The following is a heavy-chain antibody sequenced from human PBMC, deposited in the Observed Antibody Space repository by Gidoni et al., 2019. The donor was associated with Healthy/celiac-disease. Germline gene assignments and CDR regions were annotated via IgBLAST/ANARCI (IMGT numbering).Heavy chain of an antibody. CDR1: GFTFSSYA. D-gene: IGHD3-3*01. Sequence: QVQLVESGGGVVQPGRSLRLSCAASGFTFSSYAMHWVHQAPGKGLEWVAVISYDGSNKYYADSVKGRFTISRDNSKNTLYLQMNSLRAEDTAVYYCARDSIEGQLFGGFDYWGQGTLVTVSS. CDR2: ISYDGSNK. J-gene: IGHJ4*02. CDR3: ARDSIEGQLFGGFDY. V-gene: IGHV3-30*01.